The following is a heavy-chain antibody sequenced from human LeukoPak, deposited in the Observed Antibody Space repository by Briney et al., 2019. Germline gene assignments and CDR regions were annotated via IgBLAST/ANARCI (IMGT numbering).Heavy chain of an antibody. Sequence: RPGGSLRLSCAASGFTFTNYWMSWVRQAPGKGLEWVANIKQDGSEKYYVDSVEGRFTISRDNAKNSLSLQMNSLSGEDTAVYYCVRALGSPSADYWGQGTLVTVSS. CDR2: IKQDGSEK. J-gene: IGHJ4*02. V-gene: IGHV3-7*01. D-gene: IGHD6-6*01. CDR3: VRALGSPSADY. CDR1: GFTFTNYW.